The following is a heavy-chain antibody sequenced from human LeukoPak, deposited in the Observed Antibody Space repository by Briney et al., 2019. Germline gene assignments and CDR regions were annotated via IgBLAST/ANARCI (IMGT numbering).Heavy chain of an antibody. CDR2: INPSGDGT. J-gene: IGHJ5*02. CDR1: GHTFTTYY. V-gene: IGHV1-46*01. D-gene: IGHD1-14*01. Sequence: GASVTVFCTASGHTFTTYYVHLVRQAPGQGLEWMGVINPSGDGTNYPQRFQGRVTLTRDTSTSTVYMELSSLRSEDTAIYYCAKETPNTGWFDPWGQGTLVTVSS. CDR3: AKETPNTGWFDP.